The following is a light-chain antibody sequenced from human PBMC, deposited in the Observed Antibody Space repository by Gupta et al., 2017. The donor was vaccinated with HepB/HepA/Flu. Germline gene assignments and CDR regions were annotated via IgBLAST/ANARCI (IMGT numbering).Light chain of an antibody. J-gene: IGLJ1*01. V-gene: IGLV2-14*01. CDR3: SSCTSSINRV. Sequence: QSALTQPASVSGSPGQSITISCPGTNNDIGDYNYVSWYQPHPGNAHKLVIYDVSNRPAGVSNRFSGSKSGNTASLTIYGRQAEDDADYYCSSCTSSINRVFGTGTKVTVL. CDR1: NNDIGDYNY. CDR2: DVS.